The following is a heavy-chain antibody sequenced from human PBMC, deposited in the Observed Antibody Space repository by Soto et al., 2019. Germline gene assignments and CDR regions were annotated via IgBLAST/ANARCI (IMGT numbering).Heavy chain of an antibody. Sequence: QVQLVESGGGVVQPGRSLRLSCAASGFTFSSYGMHWVRQAPGKGLEWVAVISYDGSNKYYADSVKGRFTVSRDNSKNTLYLQMNSLRAEDTAVYYWAKDKVPVVVTAPFDYWGQGTLVTVSS. V-gene: IGHV3-30*18. D-gene: IGHD2-21*02. CDR1: GFTFSSYG. J-gene: IGHJ4*02. CDR3: AKDKVPVVVTAPFDY. CDR2: ISYDGSNK.